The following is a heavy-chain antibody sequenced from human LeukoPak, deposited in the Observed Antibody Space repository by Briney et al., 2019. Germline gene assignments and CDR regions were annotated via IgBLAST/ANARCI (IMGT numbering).Heavy chain of an antibody. J-gene: IGHJ6*02. V-gene: IGHV3-30*02. CDR1: GFTFSSYG. D-gene: IGHD3-9*01. CDR3: AKDFEQNYDILTGYYSSYYYSMDV. Sequence: GGSLRLSCAASGFTFSSYGMHWVRQAPGKGLEWVAFIRYDGSNKYYADSVKGRFTISRDNSKNTLYLQMNSLRAEDTAVYYCAKDFEQNYDILTGYYSSYYYSMDVWGQGTTVTVSS. CDR2: IRYDGSNK.